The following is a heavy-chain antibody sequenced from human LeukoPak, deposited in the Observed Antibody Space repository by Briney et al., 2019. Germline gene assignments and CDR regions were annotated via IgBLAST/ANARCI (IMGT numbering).Heavy chain of an antibody. Sequence: GGSLRLSCAASGFTFSSYGMHWVRQAPGKGLEWVAVISYDGSNKYYADSVKGRFTISRDNSKNTLYLQMNSLRAEDTAVYYCAKGCSGGSCLQDDAFDIWGQGTMVTVSS. CDR2: ISYDGSNK. D-gene: IGHD2-15*01. J-gene: IGHJ3*02. V-gene: IGHV3-30*18. CDR1: GFTFSSYG. CDR3: AKGCSGGSCLQDDAFDI.